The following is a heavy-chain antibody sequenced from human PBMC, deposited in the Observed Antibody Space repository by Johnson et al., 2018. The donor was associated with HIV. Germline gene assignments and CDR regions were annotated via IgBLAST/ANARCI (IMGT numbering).Heavy chain of an antibody. D-gene: IGHD3-22*01. V-gene: IGHV3-30*02. CDR3: ARAYDSSGYYYGGDAFDI. Sequence: QEQLVESGGGVVQPGGSLRLSCAASGFTFSSYGMHWVRQAPGKGLEWVAFIRYDGSNKYYADSVKGRFTISRDNSKNTLYLQMNSLRAEDTAVYYCARAYDSSGYYYGGDAFDIWGQGTMVTVFS. CDR2: IRYDGSNK. CDR1: GFTFSSYG. J-gene: IGHJ3*02.